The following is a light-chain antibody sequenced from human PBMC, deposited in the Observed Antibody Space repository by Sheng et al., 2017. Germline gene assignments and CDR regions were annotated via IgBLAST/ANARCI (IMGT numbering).Light chain of an antibody. CDR2: QDN. CDR1: KLGDRY. V-gene: IGLV3-1*01. Sequence: SYELTQPPSLSVSPGQTASITCSGEKLGDRYTSWYQQKAGQSPLLVIYQDNRRPSGIPERFSGSNSGNTATLTISGTQAMDEADYYCQAWDSSTVVFGAGTKVTVL. J-gene: IGLJ1*01. CDR3: QAWDSSTVV.